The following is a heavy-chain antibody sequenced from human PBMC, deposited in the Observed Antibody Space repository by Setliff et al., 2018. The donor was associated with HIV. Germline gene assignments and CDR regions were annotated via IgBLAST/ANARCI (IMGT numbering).Heavy chain of an antibody. Sequence: ASVKVSCKASGYTFTRNGISWVRQAPGQGLEWMGWISAYNGNTNYAQKFQGRITVATATSTATSTGTVYMELSSLRSEDTAVYYCAREAPDDHFDHWGQGTLVTVSS. J-gene: IGHJ4*02. CDR3: AREAPDDHFDH. V-gene: IGHV1-18*01. CDR1: GYTFTRNG. D-gene: IGHD1-1*01. CDR2: ISAYNGNT.